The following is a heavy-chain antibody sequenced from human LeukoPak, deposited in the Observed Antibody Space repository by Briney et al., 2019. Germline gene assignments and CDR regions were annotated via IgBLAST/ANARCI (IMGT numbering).Heavy chain of an antibody. Sequence: SQTLPLTCAISGDSVSSNSVTWNWIRQSPSRGLEWLGRTYYRSTWYNDYAVSVRGRITVNPDTSKNQFSLHLNSVTPEDTAVYYCARRLTQYDCFDPWGQGILVTVSS. J-gene: IGHJ5*02. V-gene: IGHV6-1*01. CDR3: ARRLTQYDCFDP. D-gene: IGHD2-2*01. CDR2: TYYRSTWYN. CDR1: GDSVSSNSVT.